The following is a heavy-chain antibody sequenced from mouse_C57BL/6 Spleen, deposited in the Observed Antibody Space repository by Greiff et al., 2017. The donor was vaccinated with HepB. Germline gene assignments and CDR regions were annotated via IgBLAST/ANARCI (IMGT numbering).Heavy chain of an antibody. D-gene: IGHD1-1*01. V-gene: IGHV1-15*01. CDR2: IDPETGGT. J-gene: IGHJ2*01. CDR1: GYTFTDYE. CDR3: TRSTTVVARDY. Sequence: QVQLKQSGAELVRPGASVTLSCKASGYTFTDYEMHWVKQTPVHGLEWIGAIDPETGGTAYNQKFKGKAILTADKSSSTAYMELRSLTSEDSAVYYCTRSTTVVARDYWGQGTTLTVSS.